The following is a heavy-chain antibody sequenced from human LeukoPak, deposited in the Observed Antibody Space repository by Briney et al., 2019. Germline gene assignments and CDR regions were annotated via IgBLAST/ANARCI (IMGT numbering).Heavy chain of an antibody. CDR3: ARDTYHDSSGYYDY. CDR1: GFTFDDYG. J-gene: IGHJ4*02. CDR2: INWNGGST. D-gene: IGHD3-22*01. Sequence: GGSLRLSCAASGFTFDDYGMSWVRQAPGKGLEWVSGINWNGGSTGYADSVKGRFTISRDNAKNSLYLQMNSLRAEDTALYYCARDTYHDSSGYYDYWGQGTLVTVSS. V-gene: IGHV3-20*04.